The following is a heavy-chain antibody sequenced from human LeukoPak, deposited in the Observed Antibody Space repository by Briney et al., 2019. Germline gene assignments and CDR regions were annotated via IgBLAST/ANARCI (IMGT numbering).Heavy chain of an antibody. D-gene: IGHD6-13*01. CDR2: INPNSGGT. Sequence: ASVKVSCKASGYTFTSYGISWVRQAPGQGLEWMGWINPNSGGTNYAQKFQGRVTMTRDTSISTAYMELSRLRSDDTAVYYCARVPGPGAAAGTNFDYWGQGTLVTVSS. J-gene: IGHJ4*02. CDR3: ARVPGPGAAAGTNFDY. CDR1: GYTFTSYG. V-gene: IGHV1-2*02.